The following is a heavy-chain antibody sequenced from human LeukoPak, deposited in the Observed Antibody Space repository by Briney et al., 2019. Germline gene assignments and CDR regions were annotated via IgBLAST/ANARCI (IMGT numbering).Heavy chain of an antibody. Sequence: GGSLRLSCAASGFTFSSNWMGWVRQAPGKGLEWVAHIKRDGSQKYYLDSVKGRFTISRDNAKNSLYLQMNSLRVEDTAVYYCARLGLEVGGPNWFDPWGQGTLVTVSS. CDR2: IKRDGSQK. CDR1: GFTFSSNW. V-gene: IGHV3-7*01. D-gene: IGHD1-1*01. J-gene: IGHJ5*02. CDR3: ARLGLEVGGPNWFDP.